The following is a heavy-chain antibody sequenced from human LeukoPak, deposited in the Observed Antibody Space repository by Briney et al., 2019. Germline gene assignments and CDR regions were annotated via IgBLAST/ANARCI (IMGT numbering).Heavy chain of an antibody. CDR3: ANYGSVSYFAY. CDR1: GFTCSNYG. V-gene: IGHV3-30*18. CDR2: ISYDGSNK. Sequence: GGSLRLSCAASGFTCSNYGMDWVRQAPGKGLEWVALISYDGSNKYYADSVKGRFTISRDNSKNTLYLQMISLRAEDTAVYYCANYGSVSYFAYWGQGTLVTVSS. J-gene: IGHJ4*02. D-gene: IGHD3-10*01.